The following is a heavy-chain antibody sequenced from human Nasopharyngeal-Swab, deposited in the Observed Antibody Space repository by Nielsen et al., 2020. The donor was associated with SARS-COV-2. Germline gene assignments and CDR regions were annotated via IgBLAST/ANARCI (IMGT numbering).Heavy chain of an antibody. Sequence: VRQMPGKGLEWVGRIGDKAHNYATTYVASVKGRFTISRDDSKNTAFLQMDSLKTEDTALYYCTTDYYFDYWGQGTLVTVSS. J-gene: IGHJ4*02. V-gene: IGHV3-73*01. CDR2: IGDKAHNYAT. CDR3: TTDYYFDY.